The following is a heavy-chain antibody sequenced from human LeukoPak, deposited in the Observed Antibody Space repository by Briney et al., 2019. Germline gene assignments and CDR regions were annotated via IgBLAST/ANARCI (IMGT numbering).Heavy chain of an antibody. CDR2: IIPIFGTA. V-gene: IGHV1-69*05. CDR1: GGTFSSYA. Sequence: SVKVSCKASGGTFSSYAISWVRQAPGQGLEWMGGIIPIFGTANYAQKFQSRVTITTDESTSTAYMELSSLRSEDTAVYYCARPSSGYYFDYYYYMDVWGKGTTVTVSS. CDR3: ARPSSGYYFDYYYYMDV. J-gene: IGHJ6*03. D-gene: IGHD3-22*01.